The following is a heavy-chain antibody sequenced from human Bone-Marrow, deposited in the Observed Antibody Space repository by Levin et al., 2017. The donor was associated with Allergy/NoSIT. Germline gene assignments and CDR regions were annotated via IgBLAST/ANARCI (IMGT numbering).Heavy chain of an antibody. Sequence: GESLKISCAASGFTFSSYAMHWVRQAPGKGLEWVAVISYDGSNKYYADSVKGRFTISRDNSKNTLYLQMNSLRAEDTAVYYCARDATPDYYDSSGYYPNYWGQGTLVTVSS. CDR3: ARDATPDYYDSSGYYPNY. D-gene: IGHD3-22*01. CDR2: ISYDGSNK. J-gene: IGHJ4*02. V-gene: IGHV3-30-3*01. CDR1: GFTFSSYA.